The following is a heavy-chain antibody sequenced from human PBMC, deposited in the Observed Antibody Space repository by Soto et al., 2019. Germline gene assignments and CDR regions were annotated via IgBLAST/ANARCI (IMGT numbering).Heavy chain of an antibody. Sequence: EVQLLESGGGLVQPGGSLRLSCAASGFTFSSYAMSWVRQAPGKGLEWVSAISGSGGSTYYADSVKGRFTISRDNSKNTLYPQLNSLRAEDTAVYYCAKAGLMVYAWAHFDYWGQGTLVTVSS. CDR1: GFTFSSYA. CDR2: ISGSGGST. CDR3: AKAGLMVYAWAHFDY. J-gene: IGHJ4*02. D-gene: IGHD2-8*01. V-gene: IGHV3-23*01.